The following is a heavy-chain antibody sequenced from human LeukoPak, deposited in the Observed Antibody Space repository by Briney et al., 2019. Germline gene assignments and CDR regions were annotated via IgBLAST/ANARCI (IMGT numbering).Heavy chain of an antibody. Sequence: ASVKVSCKASGYPFTSYYIHWVRQAPGQGLEWMGRINPNSGATNYAHKFQGRVTLTRDTSRNTAYMELSRLTSDDTAVYYCARSSGIGAARYNWFDPWGQGTLVSVSS. CDR3: ARSSGIGAARYNWFDP. J-gene: IGHJ5*02. CDR2: INPNSGAT. V-gene: IGHV1-2*06. CDR1: GYPFTSYY. D-gene: IGHD1-14*01.